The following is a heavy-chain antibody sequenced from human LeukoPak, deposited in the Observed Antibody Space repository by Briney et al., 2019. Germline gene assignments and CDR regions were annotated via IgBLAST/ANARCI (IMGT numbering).Heavy chain of an antibody. Sequence: PGGSLRLSCAASGFTFSSYAMHWVRQAPGKGLEWVAVISYDGSNKYYADSVKGRFTISRDNSKNTLYLQMNSLRAEDTAVYYCARDQYSYYDFWSGYYKGDHYFDYWGQGTLVTVSS. CDR2: ISYDGSNK. V-gene: IGHV3-30-3*01. CDR1: GFTFSSYA. CDR3: ARDQYSYYDFWSGYYKGDHYFDY. D-gene: IGHD3-3*01. J-gene: IGHJ4*02.